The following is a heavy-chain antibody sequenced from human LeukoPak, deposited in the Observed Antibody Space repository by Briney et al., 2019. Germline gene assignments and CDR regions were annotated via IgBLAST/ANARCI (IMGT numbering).Heavy chain of an antibody. J-gene: IGHJ4*02. CDR1: GGSISSSSYY. Sequence: RASETLSLTCTVSGGSISSSSYYWGWIRQPPGKGLEWIGSIYYSGSTYYNPSLKSRVTISVDTSKNQFSLKLSSVTAADTAVYYCARRGGYGDWLATLYFDYWGQGTLVTVSS. CDR2: IYYSGST. V-gene: IGHV4-39*01. CDR3: ARRGGYGDWLATLYFDY. D-gene: IGHD4-17*01.